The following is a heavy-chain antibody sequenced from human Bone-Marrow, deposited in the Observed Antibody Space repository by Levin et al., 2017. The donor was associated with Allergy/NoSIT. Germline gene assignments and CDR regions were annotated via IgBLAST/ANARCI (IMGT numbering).Heavy chain of an antibody. Sequence: SQTLSLTCTVSGGSISSGGYYWSWIRQHPGKGLEWIGYIYYSGSTYYNPSLKSRVTISVDTSKNQFSLKLSSVTAADTAVYYCAREGKRYCSGGSCSRNWFDPWGQGTLVTVSS. V-gene: IGHV4-31*03. CDR3: AREGKRYCSGGSCSRNWFDP. D-gene: IGHD2-15*01. J-gene: IGHJ5*02. CDR2: IYYSGST. CDR1: GGSISSGGYY.